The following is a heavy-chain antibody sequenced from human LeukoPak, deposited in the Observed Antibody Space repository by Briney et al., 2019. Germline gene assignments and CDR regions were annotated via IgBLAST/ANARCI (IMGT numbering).Heavy chain of an antibody. CDR3: AKSRGESREASNY. CDR1: GFTFSSYA. CDR2: ISGSGDTT. D-gene: IGHD1-26*01. Sequence: PGGSLRLSCAASGFTFSSYAMNWVRQAPGKGLEWVSFISGSGDTTYYADSVKGRFTISRDSSKNTLYLQMNSLRAEETAVYYSAKSRGESREASNYWGQGTLVTVSS. J-gene: IGHJ4*02. V-gene: IGHV3-23*01.